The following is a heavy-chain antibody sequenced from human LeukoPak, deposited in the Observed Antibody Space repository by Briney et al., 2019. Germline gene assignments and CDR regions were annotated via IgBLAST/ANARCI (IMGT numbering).Heavy chain of an antibody. J-gene: IGHJ3*02. D-gene: IGHD3-10*01. CDR1: GFTFSTYA. CDR2: ISGSGGST. V-gene: IGHV3-23*01. CDR3: AKDQVLLSSHDAFDI. Sequence: PGGSLRLSCAASGFTFSTYAMSWVRQAPGKGLEWVSAISGSGGSTYYADSVKGRFTISRDNSKNTLYLQMNSLRAEDTAVYYCAKDQVLLSSHDAFDIWGQGTMVTVSS.